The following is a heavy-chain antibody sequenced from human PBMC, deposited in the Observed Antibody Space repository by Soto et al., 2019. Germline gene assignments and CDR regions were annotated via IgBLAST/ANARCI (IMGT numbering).Heavy chain of an antibody. V-gene: IGHV3-30*18. CDR2: ISYDGSNK. D-gene: IGHD3-3*01. CDR3: AKGISSDHYDFWSSRFAFDI. Sequence: QVQLVESGGGVVQPGRSLRLSCAASGFTFSSYGMHWVRQAPGKGLVWVAVISYDGSNKYYADSVKGRFTISRDNSKNTLYLQMNSLRAEDTAVYYCAKGISSDHYDFWSSRFAFDIWGQGTMVTVSS. J-gene: IGHJ3*02. CDR1: GFTFSSYG.